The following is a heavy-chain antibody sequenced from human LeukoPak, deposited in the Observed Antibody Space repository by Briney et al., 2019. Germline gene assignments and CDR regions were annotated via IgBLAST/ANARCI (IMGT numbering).Heavy chain of an antibody. V-gene: IGHV1-2*02. D-gene: IGHD3-10*01. Sequence: ASVKVSCKTSGYSFTGYSMHWVRQAPGQGLEWMGWINPNSGDTKYAQKFQGRVTMTRDTSINTAYMELRRLTSDDTAVYYCARVPSMVRGVVNYGMDVWGQGTRSPSP. CDR2: INPNSGDT. CDR1: GYSFTGYS. CDR3: ARVPSMVRGVVNYGMDV. J-gene: IGHJ6*02.